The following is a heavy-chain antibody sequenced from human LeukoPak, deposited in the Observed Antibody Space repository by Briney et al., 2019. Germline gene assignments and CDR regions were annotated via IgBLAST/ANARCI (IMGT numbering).Heavy chain of an antibody. CDR2: IYSSGRT. CDR1: GVSIISTNSY. CDR3: ARKREGPATGIDY. V-gene: IGHV4-39*07. J-gene: IGHJ4*02. D-gene: IGHD2-15*01. Sequence: SETLSLTCTVSGVSIISTNSYWGWIRQSPRTGLEWIGNIYSSGRTYYNPSLNSRVTISIDMSVNQFSLELTSVTAADTAVYYCARKREGPATGIDYWGQGTLVTVSS.